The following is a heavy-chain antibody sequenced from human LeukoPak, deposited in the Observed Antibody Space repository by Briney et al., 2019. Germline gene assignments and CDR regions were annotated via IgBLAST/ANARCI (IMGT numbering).Heavy chain of an antibody. CDR3: ARGRGDSRGTSFDS. J-gene: IGHJ4*02. CDR2: IYYTGST. D-gene: IGHD3-22*01. Sequence: SETLSLTCSVSGDSISIYYWSWIRQPPAKGLEWIGYIYYTGSTTYNPSLKSRLTISIDTSKNQFSLNLISLTAADTAVYYCARGRGDSRGTSFDSWGQGTLVTVSS. V-gene: IGHV4-59*01. CDR1: GDSISIYY.